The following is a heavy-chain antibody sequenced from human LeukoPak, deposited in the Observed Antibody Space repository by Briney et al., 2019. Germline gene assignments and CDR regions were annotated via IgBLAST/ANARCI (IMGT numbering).Heavy chain of an antibody. V-gene: IGHV4-34*01. Sequence: PSETLSLTCAVYGGSFSGYYWSWIRQPPGKGLEWIGEINHSGSTNYNLSLKSRVTISVDTSKNQFSLKLSSVTAADTAVYYCAREPYYYGSGSYSYDPWGQGTLVTVSS. CDR1: GGSFSGYY. J-gene: IGHJ5*02. CDR2: INHSGST. CDR3: AREPYYYGSGSYSYDP. D-gene: IGHD3-10*01.